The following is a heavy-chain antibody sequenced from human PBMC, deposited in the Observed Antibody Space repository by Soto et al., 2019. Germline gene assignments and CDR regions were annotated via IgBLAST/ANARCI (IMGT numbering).Heavy chain of an antibody. Sequence: GGSLRLSCAASGFTFSSYGMHWVRQAPGKGLEWVAVIWYDGSNKYYADSVKGRFTISRDNSKNTLYLQMNSLGAEDTAVYYCATGRFWSGYYYDYWGQGTLVTVSS. V-gene: IGHV3-33*01. J-gene: IGHJ4*02. CDR3: ATGRFWSGYYYDY. D-gene: IGHD3-3*01. CDR2: IWYDGSNK. CDR1: GFTFSSYG.